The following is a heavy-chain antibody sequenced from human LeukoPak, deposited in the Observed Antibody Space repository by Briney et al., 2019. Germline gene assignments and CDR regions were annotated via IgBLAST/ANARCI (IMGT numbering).Heavy chain of an antibody. Sequence: PGGPLRLSCAASGFTFSSYGMHWVRQAPGKGLEWVAVISYDGSNKYYADSVKGRFTISRDNSKNTLYLQMNSLRAEDTAVYYCALVRYFDWLYDYWGQGTLVTVSS. CDR3: ALVRYFDWLYDY. J-gene: IGHJ4*02. CDR2: ISYDGSNK. CDR1: GFTFSSYG. V-gene: IGHV3-30*03. D-gene: IGHD3-9*01.